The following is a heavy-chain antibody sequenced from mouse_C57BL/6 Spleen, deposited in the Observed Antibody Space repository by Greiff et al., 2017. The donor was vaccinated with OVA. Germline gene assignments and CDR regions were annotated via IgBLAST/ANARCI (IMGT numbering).Heavy chain of an antibody. J-gene: IGHJ1*03. CDR3: ARQGYSYWYFDV. D-gene: IGHD2-12*01. CDR2: ISSGSSTI. CDR1: GFTFSYYG. Sequence: EVMLVESGGGLVKPGGSLKLSCAASGFTFSYYGMHWVRQAPEKGLEWVAYISSGSSTIYYADTVKGRFTISRDNAKNTLFLQMTSLRSEDTAMYYCARQGYSYWYFDVWGTGTTVTVSS. V-gene: IGHV5-17*01.